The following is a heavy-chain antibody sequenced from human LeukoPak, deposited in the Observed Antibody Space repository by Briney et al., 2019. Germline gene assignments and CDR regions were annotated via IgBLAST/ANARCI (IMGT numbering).Heavy chain of an antibody. D-gene: IGHD6-6*01. CDR3: AHSIGYSSSSGWFDP. Sequence: SGPTLVKPTQTLTLTCTFSGFSLSTSGVGVGWIRQPPGKALEWLALIYWNDDKRYSPSLKSRLTITKDTSKNQVVLTMTNMDPVDIATYYCAHSIGYSSSSGWFDPWGQGTLVTVSS. CDR1: GFSLSTSGVG. J-gene: IGHJ5*02. CDR2: IYWNDDK. V-gene: IGHV2-5*01.